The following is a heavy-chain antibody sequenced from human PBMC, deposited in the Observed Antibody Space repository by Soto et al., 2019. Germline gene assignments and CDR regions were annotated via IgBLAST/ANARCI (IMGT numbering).Heavy chain of an antibody. D-gene: IGHD6-19*01. CDR2: INAGNGNT. Sequence: ASVKVSCKASGYTFTRYAMHWVRQAPGQRLEWMGWINAGNGNTKYSQRFQGRVTISTDTSASTAYMELSSLRSEDTAVYYCARDGAVAGDSNFDYWGQGTLVTVSS. J-gene: IGHJ4*02. CDR1: GYTFTRYA. V-gene: IGHV1-3*01. CDR3: ARDGAVAGDSNFDY.